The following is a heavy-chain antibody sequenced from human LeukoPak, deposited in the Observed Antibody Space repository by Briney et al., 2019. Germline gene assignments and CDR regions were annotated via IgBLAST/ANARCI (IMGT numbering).Heavy chain of an antibody. CDR1: GYTFANYD. J-gene: IGHJ3*02. CDR3: ATESGNSPRGAFDI. V-gene: IGHV1-8*01. D-gene: IGHD5-18*01. Sequence: ASVKVSCKASGYTFANYDINWVRQAAGQGLEWLGWMSPDSNDTGYAQKFQGRVTMTEDTSTDTAYMELSSLRSEDTAVYYCATESGNSPRGAFDIWGQGTMVTVSS. CDR2: MSPDSNDT.